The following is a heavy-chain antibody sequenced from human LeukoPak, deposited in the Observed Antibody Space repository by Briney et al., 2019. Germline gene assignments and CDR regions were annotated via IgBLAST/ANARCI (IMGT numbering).Heavy chain of an antibody. CDR1: GFTFSSYG. CDR2: IRYDGSNK. Sequence: AGGSLRLSCAASGFTFSSYGMHWVRQAPGKGLEWVAFIRYDGSNKYYADSVKGRFTISRDNSKNTLYLQMNSLRAEDTAVYYCAKDTYYYDSGGYYYYDYWGQGTLVTVSS. D-gene: IGHD3-22*01. CDR3: AKDTYYYDSGGYYYYDY. V-gene: IGHV3-30*02. J-gene: IGHJ4*02.